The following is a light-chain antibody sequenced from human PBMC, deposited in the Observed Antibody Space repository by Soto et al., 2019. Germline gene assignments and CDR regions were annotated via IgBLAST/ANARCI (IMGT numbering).Light chain of an antibody. Sequence: QSSLTQPASVSGSPGLSIAISCTGTSRDVGGYNSVSWYQQQPGKVPKLMIYDVSNRPSGVSNRFSGSKSGNTASLTISRXXXXXEGDYYCSSYTTGGSYVFGTGTKLTVL. CDR2: DVS. V-gene: IGLV2-14*01. J-gene: IGLJ1*01. CDR1: SRDVGGYNS. CDR3: SSYTTGGSYV.